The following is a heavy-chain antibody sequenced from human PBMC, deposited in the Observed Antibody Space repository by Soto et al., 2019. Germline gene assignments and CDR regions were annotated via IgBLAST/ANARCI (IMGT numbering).Heavy chain of an antibody. V-gene: IGHV3-74*03. CDR1: GFTFIGYW. D-gene: IGHD3-10*01. Sequence: EVQLVESGGGVVQPGGCLRLSCAASGFTFIGYWMHWVRQGPGKGLVWVARINNDGIDTTYADSVKGRFTISRDNTKNMVYLEMNSLRADDTAVYYCARDGSMVRERWFDPWGQGTLVTVSS. CDR2: INNDGIDT. J-gene: IGHJ5*02. CDR3: ARDGSMVRERWFDP.